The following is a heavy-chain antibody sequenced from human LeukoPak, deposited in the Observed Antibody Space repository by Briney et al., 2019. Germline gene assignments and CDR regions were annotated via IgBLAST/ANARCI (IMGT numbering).Heavy chain of an antibody. CDR1: GFTFSSYA. D-gene: IGHD3-3*01. CDR2: ISGSGGST. CDR3: ARRYYDFWSGRLDAFDI. V-gene: IGHV3-23*01. J-gene: IGHJ3*02. Sequence: PGGSLRLSCAASGFTFSSYAMSWVRQAPGKGLEWVSAISGSGGSTYHADSVKGRFTISRDNSKNTLYLQMNSLRAEDTAVYYCARRYYDFWSGRLDAFDIWGQGTMVTVSS.